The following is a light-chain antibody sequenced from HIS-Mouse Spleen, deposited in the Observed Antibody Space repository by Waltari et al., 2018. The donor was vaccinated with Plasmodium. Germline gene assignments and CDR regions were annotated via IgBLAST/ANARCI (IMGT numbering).Light chain of an antibody. V-gene: IGLV3-10*01. CDR3: YSTDSSGNHRV. CDR2: EDS. J-gene: IGLJ3*02. CDR1: ALPKKY. Sequence: SYELTQPPSVSVSPGQTARITCSGDALPKKYAYWYQQKSGQAPVLVLYEDSKRPSGIPECFPGSSSGTMATLTISGAQVEDEADYYCYSTDSSGNHRVFGGGTKLTVL.